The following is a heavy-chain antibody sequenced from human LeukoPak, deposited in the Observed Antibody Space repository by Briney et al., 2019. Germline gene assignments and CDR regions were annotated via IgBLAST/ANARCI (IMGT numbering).Heavy chain of an antibody. J-gene: IGHJ4*02. Sequence: GGSLRLSCAASGFTFNTYGMHWVRQAPGKGLEWVAVISYDASNEYYADSVKGRFTISRDNSKNTLYLQMDSLRVEDTAVYFCAKDMGDADYVVDYWGQGTLVTVSS. CDR1: GFTFNTYG. CDR2: ISYDASNE. D-gene: IGHD4-17*01. V-gene: IGHV3-30*18. CDR3: AKDMGDADYVVDY.